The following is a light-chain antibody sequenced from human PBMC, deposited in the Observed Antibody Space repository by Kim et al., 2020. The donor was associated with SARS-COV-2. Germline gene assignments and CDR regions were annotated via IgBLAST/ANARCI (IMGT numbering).Light chain of an antibody. CDR1: SLRSYY. V-gene: IGLV3-19*01. CDR3: NSRESGVNHVV. CDR2: EKN. Sequence: ALGQTSRITCQGDSLRSYYASWYQQKPGQAPVLVIYEKNNRPSGIPDRFSGSSSGNTASLTITGAQAEDEADYYCNSRESGVNHVVFGGGTQLTVL. J-gene: IGLJ3*02.